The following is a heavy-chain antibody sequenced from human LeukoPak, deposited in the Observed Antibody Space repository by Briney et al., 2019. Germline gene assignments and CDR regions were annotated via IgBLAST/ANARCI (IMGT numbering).Heavy chain of an antibody. J-gene: IGHJ4*02. Sequence: GGSLRLSYAASGFTFSNYAMSWVRQAPGKGLEWVSAISGSGGSTYYADSVKGRFTISRDSSKNTLYLQMNSLRAEDTAVYYCAKDLMEWLPHYFDYWGQGTLVTVSS. D-gene: IGHD3-3*01. CDR2: ISGSGGST. V-gene: IGHV3-23*01. CDR3: AKDLMEWLPHYFDY. CDR1: GFTFSNYA.